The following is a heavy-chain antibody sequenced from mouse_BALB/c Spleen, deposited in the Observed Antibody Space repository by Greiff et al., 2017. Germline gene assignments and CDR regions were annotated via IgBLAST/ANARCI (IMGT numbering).Heavy chain of an antibody. D-gene: IGHD2-2*01. CDR2: IRNKANGYTT. CDR1: GFTFTDYY. Sequence: EVHLVESGGGLVQPGGSLRLSCATSGFTFTDYYMSWVRQPPGKALEWLGFIRNKANGYTTEYSASVKGRFTISRDNSQSILYLQMNTLRAEDSATYYCARDSGYPRFDVWGAGTTVTVSS. J-gene: IGHJ1*01. CDR3: ARDSGYPRFDV. V-gene: IGHV7-3*02.